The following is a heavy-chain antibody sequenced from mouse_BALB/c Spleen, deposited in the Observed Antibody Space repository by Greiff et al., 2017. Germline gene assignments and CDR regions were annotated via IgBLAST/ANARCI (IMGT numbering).Heavy chain of an antibody. CDR3: TRDRYGSSPFAY. Sequence: EVKLMESGGGLVKPGGSLKLSCAASGFTFSSYTMSWVRQTPEKRLEWVATISSGGSYTYYPDSVKGRFTISRDNAKNTLYLQMSSLKSEDTAMYYCTRDRYGSSPFAYWGQGTLVTVSA. J-gene: IGHJ3*01. CDR1: GFTFSSYT. V-gene: IGHV5-6-4*01. CDR2: ISSGGSYT. D-gene: IGHD1-1*01.